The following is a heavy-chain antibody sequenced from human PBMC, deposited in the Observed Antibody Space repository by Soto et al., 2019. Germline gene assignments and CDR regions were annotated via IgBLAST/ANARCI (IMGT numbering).Heavy chain of an antibody. CDR1: GFTFSSYS. V-gene: IGHV3-48*02. J-gene: IGHJ4*02. CDR2: ITSSGTTV. CDR3: ERGSSNWAYYFDF. D-gene: IGHD6-13*01. Sequence: EVHLVESGGGLVQPGGSLRLSCAASGFTFSSYSLNWVRQAPGKGLEWVSYITSSGTTVYYADSVRGRFTISRDNAKNSLYLQMNSLRDDDTAVYYCERGSSNWAYYFDFWGQGTLVTVSS.